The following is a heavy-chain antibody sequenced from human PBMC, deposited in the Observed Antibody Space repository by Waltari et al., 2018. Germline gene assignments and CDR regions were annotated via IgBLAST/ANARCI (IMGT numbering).Heavy chain of an antibody. CDR2: IIPDLGIA. D-gene: IGHD3-10*01. CDR3: AGPGAQTDV. V-gene: IGHV1-69*04. J-gene: IGHJ3*01. Sequence: QVQLVQSGAEVKKPGSSVKVSCKASGGTFSSYAISWVRQSPGQGLEWRGGIIPDLGIANYAGKFQGRVTSAADEDTSTAYMELSSQRSEDTAVYYCAGPGAQTDVWGKGTMVTVSS. CDR1: GGTFSSYA.